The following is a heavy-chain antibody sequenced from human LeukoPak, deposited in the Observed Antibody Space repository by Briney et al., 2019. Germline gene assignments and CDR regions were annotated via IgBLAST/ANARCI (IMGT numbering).Heavy chain of an antibody. CDR1: GCTFTSYD. D-gene: IGHD6-19*01. V-gene: IGHV1-8*01. Sequence: ASVKVSCKASGCTFTSYDINWVRQATGQGLEWMGWMNPNSGNTGYAQKFQGRVTMTRNTSISTAYMELSSLRSEDTAVYYCARGLSSGWFYYYYGMDVWGQGTTVTVSS. J-gene: IGHJ6*02. CDR2: MNPNSGNT. CDR3: ARGLSSGWFYYYYGMDV.